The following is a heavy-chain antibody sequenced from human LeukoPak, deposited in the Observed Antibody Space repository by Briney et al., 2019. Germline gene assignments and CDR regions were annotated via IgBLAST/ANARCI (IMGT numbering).Heavy chain of an antibody. Sequence: GGSLRLSCAASGFSVSMKYMTWVRQAPGKGLEWVSVIFSGGTTYYADSVKGRFTVSRDNSKNMMHLQMNSLRAEDAAAYYCARFSGPGMQHYYYYMDVWGTGTTVTVSS. CDR3: ARFSGPGMQHYYYYMDV. V-gene: IGHV3-53*01. CDR2: IFSGGTT. J-gene: IGHJ6*03. D-gene: IGHD3-10*01. CDR1: GFSVSMKY.